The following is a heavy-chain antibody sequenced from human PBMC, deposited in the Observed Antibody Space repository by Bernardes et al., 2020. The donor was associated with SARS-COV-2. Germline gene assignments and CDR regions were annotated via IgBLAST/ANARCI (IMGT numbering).Heavy chain of an antibody. D-gene: IGHD2-15*01. J-gene: IGHJ3*02. Sequence: ASVKVSCKASGYTFTGYYMPWVRQAPGQGLEWMGWITPTSGGTTYAQKFQGWVTMTRDTSISTAYMELSRLRSDDTAVYYCARSPTDYCSGGSCYRDAFDIWGKGTMVT. V-gene: IGHV1-2*04. CDR3: ARSPTDYCSGGSCYRDAFDI. CDR1: GYTFTGYY. CDR2: ITPTSGGT.